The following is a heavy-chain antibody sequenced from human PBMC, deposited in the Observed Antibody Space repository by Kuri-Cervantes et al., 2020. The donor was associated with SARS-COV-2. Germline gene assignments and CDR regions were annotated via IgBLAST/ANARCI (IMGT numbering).Heavy chain of an antibody. D-gene: IGHD2-2*02. CDR1: GGSISSYY. Sequence: GSLRLSCTVSGGSISSYYWSWIRQPPGQGLEGLGYIYYSGSTKYNPSLESRVTISLDTSRNQFSLKLSSVTAADTAVYYCAGGEYQLLYAYSYGSIDYWGQGTLVTVSS. CDR2: IYYSGST. V-gene: IGHV4-59*08. CDR3: AGGEYQLLYAYSYGSIDY. J-gene: IGHJ4*02.